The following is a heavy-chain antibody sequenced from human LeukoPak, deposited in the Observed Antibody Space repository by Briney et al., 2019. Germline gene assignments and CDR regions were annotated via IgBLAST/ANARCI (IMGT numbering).Heavy chain of an antibody. D-gene: IGHD2-15*01. CDR2: ITYDGSNK. J-gene: IGHJ4*02. CDR1: GFTFSSYA. V-gene: IGHV3-30-3*01. CDR3: AKALEEYCSGGSCYLDY. Sequence: GGSLRLSCAASGFTFSSYAMHWVRQAPGKGLEWVAVITYDGSNKYYADSVKGRFTISRDNSKNTLYLQMNSLRAADTAVYYCAKALEEYCSGGSCYLDYWGQGALVTVSS.